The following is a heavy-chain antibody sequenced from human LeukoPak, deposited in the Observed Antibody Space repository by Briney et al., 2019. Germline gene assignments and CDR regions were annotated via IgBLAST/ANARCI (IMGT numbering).Heavy chain of an antibody. CDR2: IYHNVNT. D-gene: IGHD1-26*01. Sequence: PSGTLSLTCTISGGSVSSSNWWSWIRQPPGKVLEWIGEIYHNVNTGYNPSLKSRVTISVDKSKNQFSLKLSSVTAADTAVYYCARHGISGSYNWFDPWGQGTLVTVSS. J-gene: IGHJ5*02. V-gene: IGHV4-4*02. CDR1: GGSVSSSNW. CDR3: ARHGISGSYNWFDP.